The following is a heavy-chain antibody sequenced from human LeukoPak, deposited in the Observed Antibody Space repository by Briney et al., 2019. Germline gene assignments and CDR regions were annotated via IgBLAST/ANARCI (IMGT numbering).Heavy chain of an antibody. CDR2: TYYRSKWYS. Sequence: PSQTLSLTCAVSGDSFSSNSAAWNWISQSPSRGLEWLVRTYYRSKWYSDYAVSVRGRIIINADTSKNQFSLQLSSVTPEDTAVYYCGRYTSGWYFDYWGQGTLVTVSS. CDR1: GDSFSSNSAA. J-gene: IGHJ4*02. D-gene: IGHD6-19*01. CDR3: GRYTSGWYFDY. V-gene: IGHV6-1*01.